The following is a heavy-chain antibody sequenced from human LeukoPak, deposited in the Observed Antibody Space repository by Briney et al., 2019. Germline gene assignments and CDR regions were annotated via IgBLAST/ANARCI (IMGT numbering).Heavy chain of an antibody. Sequence: SETLSLTCTVSGGSISRYYWSWIRQPPGKGLEWIGYIYYSGSTNYNPSLKSRVTISVDTSKTQFSLKLSSVTAADTAVYYCARRAGAYSHPYDYWGQGTLVTVSS. J-gene: IGHJ4*02. D-gene: IGHD4/OR15-4a*01. CDR2: IYYSGST. V-gene: IGHV4-59*08. CDR3: ARRAGAYSHPYDY. CDR1: GGSISRYY.